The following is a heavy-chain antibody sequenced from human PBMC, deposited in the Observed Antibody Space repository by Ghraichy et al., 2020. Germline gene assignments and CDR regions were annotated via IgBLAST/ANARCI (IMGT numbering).Heavy chain of an antibody. D-gene: IGHD6-25*01. CDR1: GFNFRSYG. V-gene: IGHV3-33*06. CDR3: AKDVTGGSGRGGFDP. J-gene: IGHJ5*02. CDR2: IWYDESKK. Sequence: LNISCAASGFNFRSYGMHWVRQAPGKGLEWVAVIWYDESKKDYADSVKGRFTISRDNSKNTVYRHMGNMRDDDTAVYYCAKDVTGGSGRGGFDPWGQGTLVAVSS.